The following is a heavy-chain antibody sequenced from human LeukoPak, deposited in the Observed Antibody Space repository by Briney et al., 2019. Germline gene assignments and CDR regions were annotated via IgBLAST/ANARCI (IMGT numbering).Heavy chain of an antibody. CDR1: GYTFAKYA. V-gene: IGHV1-3*01. Sequence: PAASVKVPCKASGYTFAKYAIHWVRQAPGQRLEWMGWINAGNGNTKYSQKFQGRVTITRDTSASTAYMELSSLRSEDTAVYYCARDLGVRYFDYWGQGTLVTVSS. J-gene: IGHJ4*02. D-gene: IGHD3-10*01. CDR2: INAGNGNT. CDR3: ARDLGVRYFDY.